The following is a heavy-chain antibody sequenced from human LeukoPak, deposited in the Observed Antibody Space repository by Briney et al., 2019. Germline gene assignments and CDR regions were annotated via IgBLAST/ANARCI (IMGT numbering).Heavy chain of an antibody. CDR2: ISSSSSYI. V-gene: IGHV3-21*04. D-gene: IGHD6-19*01. CDR3: AKQILVAGPYYFDY. J-gene: IGHJ4*02. CDR1: GFSFSSYS. Sequence: GRSLRLSCAASGFSFSSYSMNWVRQAPGKGLEWVSSISSSSSYIYYADSVKGRFTISRDNSKNTLYLQMNSLRAEDTAVYYCAKQILVAGPYYFDYWGQGTLVTVSS.